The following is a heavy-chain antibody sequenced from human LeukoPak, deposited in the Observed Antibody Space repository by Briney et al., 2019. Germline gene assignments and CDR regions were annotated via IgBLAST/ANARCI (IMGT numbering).Heavy chain of an antibody. CDR2: IYYSGST. CDR1: GGSISSYY. D-gene: IGHD3-10*01. CDR3: ARTRYYYNSRSYGAPYYFDY. Sequence: SETLSLTCTVSGGSISSYYWSWIRQPPGKGLEWIGYIYYSGSTNYNPSLKSRVTISVDTSKNQFSLKLSSVTAADTAVYYCARTRYYYNSRSYGAPYYFDYWGQGTLVTVSS. V-gene: IGHV4-59*08. J-gene: IGHJ4*02.